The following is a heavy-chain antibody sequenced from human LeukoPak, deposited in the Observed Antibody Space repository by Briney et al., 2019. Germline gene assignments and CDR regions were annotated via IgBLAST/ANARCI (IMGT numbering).Heavy chain of an antibody. CDR3: ARLSYYDFWSGYNRDLMDYFDY. V-gene: IGHV3-21*01. CDR1: GFTFATYT. CDR2: IGATQTYI. Sequence: PGGSLRLSCTGAGFTFATYTFNWVRQAPGKGLEWVASIGATQTYIYYADSVKGRFTISRDNAKNSLYLQMNSLRAEDTAVYYCARLSYYDFWSGYNRDLMDYFDYWGQGTLVTVSS. J-gene: IGHJ4*02. D-gene: IGHD3-3*01.